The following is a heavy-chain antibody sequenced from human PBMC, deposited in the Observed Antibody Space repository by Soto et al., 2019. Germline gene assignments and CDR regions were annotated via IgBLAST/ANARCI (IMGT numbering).Heavy chain of an antibody. V-gene: IGHV1-69*01. CDR2: IIPISDTT. D-gene: IGHD2-2*01. CDR1: GGTFSSYA. J-gene: IGHJ6*02. CDR3: ARSQGSSTSLEIYYYYYYGMDV. Sequence: QVQLVQSGAEVKKPASSVKVSCKASGGTFSSYAISWVRQAPGQGLEWVGGIIPISDTTNYAQKFQGRVTITADESTSTAYMELSSLRSEDTAVYYCARSQGSSTSLEIYYYYYYGMDVWGQGTTVTVSS.